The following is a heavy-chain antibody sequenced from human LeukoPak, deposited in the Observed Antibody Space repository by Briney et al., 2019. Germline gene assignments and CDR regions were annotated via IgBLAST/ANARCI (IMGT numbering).Heavy chain of an antibody. CDR2: IYYSGST. D-gene: IGHD7-27*01. J-gene: IGHJ2*01. CDR3: ARGELGIWYFDL. V-gene: IGHV4-59*01. CDR1: GGSINYYY. Sequence: SETLSLTCTVSGGSINYYYWMWIRQPPGKGLEWIGYIYYSGSTNYNPSFKSRVTISVDTSKNQFSLKLSSVTAADTAVYDCARGELGIWYFDLWGRGTLVTVSS.